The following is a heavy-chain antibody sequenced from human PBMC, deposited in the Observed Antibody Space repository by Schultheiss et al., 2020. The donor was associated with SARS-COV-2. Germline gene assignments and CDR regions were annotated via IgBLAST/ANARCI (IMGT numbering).Heavy chain of an antibody. CDR3: ARGKEQQLASDY. Sequence: SETLSLTCTVSGGSISSYYWSWIRQPPGKGLEWIGYIYYSGSTNYNPSLKSRVTISVDTSKNQFSLKLSSVTAADTAVYYCARGKEQQLASDYWGQGTLVTVSS. J-gene: IGHJ4*02. V-gene: IGHV4-59*08. CDR2: IYYSGST. CDR1: GGSISSYY. D-gene: IGHD6-13*01.